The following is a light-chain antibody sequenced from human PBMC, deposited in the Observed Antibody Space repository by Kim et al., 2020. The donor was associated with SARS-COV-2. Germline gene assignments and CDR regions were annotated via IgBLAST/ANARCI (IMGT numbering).Light chain of an antibody. CDR3: QQYHKWPPWT. J-gene: IGKJ1*01. Sequence: EVLMTQSPATLSASPGERVILSCRASESISSNLAWYHQKPGQAPRLVMHGASTRADGVTARFSGTGFGTEFSLSISSLQSEDLGVYYCQQYHKWPPWTFGQGTKVEIK. V-gene: IGKV3-15*01. CDR1: ESISSN. CDR2: GAS.